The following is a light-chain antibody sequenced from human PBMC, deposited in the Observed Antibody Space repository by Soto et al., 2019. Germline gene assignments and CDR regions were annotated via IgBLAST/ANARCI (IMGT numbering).Light chain of an antibody. CDR2: GNS. CDR1: SSNIGAGYD. J-gene: IGLJ2*01. CDR3: QPYDSSLSVV. V-gene: IGLV1-40*01. Sequence: QLVLTQPPSVSGAPGQRVTISCTGSSSNIGAGYDVHWYQQLPGTAPKLLIYGNSNRPSGVPDRFSGSKSGTSASLAITGRQAEDEADYYCQPYDSSLSVVFGGGTKLTVL.